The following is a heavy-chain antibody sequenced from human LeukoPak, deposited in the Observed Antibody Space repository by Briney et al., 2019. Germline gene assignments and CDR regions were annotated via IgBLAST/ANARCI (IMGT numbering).Heavy chain of an antibody. Sequence: PGGSLRLSCAASGFTFSSYAMSWVRQAPGKGLEWVSSISSSSSYIYYADSVKGRFTISRDNAKNSLYLQMNSLRAEDTAVYYCARGIAASAFDIWGQGTMVTVSS. CDR3: ARGIAASAFDI. J-gene: IGHJ3*02. CDR2: ISSSSSYI. V-gene: IGHV3-21*01. D-gene: IGHD6-13*01. CDR1: GFTFSSYA.